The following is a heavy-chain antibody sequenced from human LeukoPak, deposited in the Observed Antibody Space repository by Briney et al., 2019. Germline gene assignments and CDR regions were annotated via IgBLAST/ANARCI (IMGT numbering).Heavy chain of an antibody. CDR1: GYTFTGYY. CDR3: ARAFGRNAYSSSSFDN. CDR2: INPNSGGT. D-gene: IGHD6-6*01. Sequence: GASVKVSCKASGYTFTGYYMHWVRQAPGQGLEWMGWINPNSGGTNYAQKFQGRVTMTRDTSISTAYMELSRLRSDDTAVYYCARAFGRNAYSSSSFDNWGQGTLVTVSS. V-gene: IGHV1-2*02. J-gene: IGHJ4*02.